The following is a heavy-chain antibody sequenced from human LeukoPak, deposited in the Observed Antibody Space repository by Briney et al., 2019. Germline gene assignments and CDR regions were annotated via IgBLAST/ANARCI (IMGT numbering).Heavy chain of an antibody. V-gene: IGHV5-51*01. J-gene: IGHJ4*02. CDR3: ARHSSLWLKDY. Sequence: GESLKISCKGSGYSFTSYWIGWMRQMPGKGLEWMGIIYPGDSDTRYSPSFQGQVTISADKSISTAYLQWSSLKASDTAMYYRARHSSLWLKDYWGQGTLVTVSS. D-gene: IGHD2-21*01. CDR1: GYSFTSYW. CDR2: IYPGDSDT.